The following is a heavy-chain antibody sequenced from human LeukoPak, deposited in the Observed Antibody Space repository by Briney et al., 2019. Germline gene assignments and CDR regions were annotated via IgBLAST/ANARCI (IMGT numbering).Heavy chain of an antibody. CDR1: GFTFSIYE. CDR2: ISSGGSTV. V-gene: IGHV3-48*03. CDR3: ARVIIVGATGI. D-gene: IGHD1-26*01. Sequence: GGSLRLSCATFGFTFSIYEMNWFRQAPGKGLEWVSYISSGGSTVYYADSVKGRFTISRDNAKNSVYLQMNSLRAEDTAVYYCARVIIVGATGIWGQGTMVTVSS. J-gene: IGHJ3*02.